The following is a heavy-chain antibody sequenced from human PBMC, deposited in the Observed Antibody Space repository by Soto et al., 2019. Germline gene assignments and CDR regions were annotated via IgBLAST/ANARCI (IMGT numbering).Heavy chain of an antibody. Sequence: ASVKVSCKASGYTFTSYDINWVRQATGQGLEWMGWMNPNSGNTGYAQKFQGRVTMTRNTSISTAYMELSSLRSEDTAVYYCARGTKGRYYDFWSGYYLPLSFDIQREVTIFTV. J-gene: IGHJ3*02. CDR2: MNPNSGNT. CDR1: GYTFTSYD. D-gene: IGHD3-3*01. CDR3: ARGTKGRYYDFWSGYYLPLSFDI. V-gene: IGHV1-8*01.